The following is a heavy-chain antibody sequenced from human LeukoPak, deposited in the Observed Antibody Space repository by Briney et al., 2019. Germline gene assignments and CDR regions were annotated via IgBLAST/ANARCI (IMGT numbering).Heavy chain of an antibody. D-gene: IGHD2-2*01. CDR1: GGSISSAHDF. Sequence: KSSQTLSLTCTVSGGSISSAHDFWSWIRQPAGKGLEWIGRIYTSGSTDYNPSLKTRVTISVDTSRNQFSLNLSSVTAADTAVYYCARRGVVVPAAKWVGSWFDPWGQGTLVTVSS. J-gene: IGHJ5*02. CDR2: IYTSGST. CDR3: ARRGVVVPAAKWVGSWFDP. V-gene: IGHV4-61*02.